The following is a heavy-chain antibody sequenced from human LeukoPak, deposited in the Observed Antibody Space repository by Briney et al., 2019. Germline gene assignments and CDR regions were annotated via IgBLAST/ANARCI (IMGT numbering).Heavy chain of an antibody. J-gene: IGHJ5*02. D-gene: IGHD2-15*01. CDR3: AKATVCSGGSCSGWFDP. CDR2: IYYSGST. Sequence: SETLSLTCTVSGGSISSYYWSWIRQPPGKGLEWIGYIYYSGSTNYNPSLKSRVTISVDTSKNQFSLKLSSVTAADTAVYYCAKATVCSGGSCSGWFDPWGQGTLVTVSS. CDR1: GGSISSYY. V-gene: IGHV4-59*01.